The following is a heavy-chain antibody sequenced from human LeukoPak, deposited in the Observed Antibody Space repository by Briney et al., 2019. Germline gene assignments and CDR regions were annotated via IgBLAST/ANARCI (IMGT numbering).Heavy chain of an antibody. V-gene: IGHV3-7*01. J-gene: IGHJ4*02. D-gene: IGHD6-13*01. CDR3: AKDSYSRGDY. CDR1: GLTFSSHW. CDR2: IKQDGSVK. Sequence: PGGSLRLSCAASGLTFSSHWMSWVGQAPGKGLEWVANIKQDGSVKTYVDSVKGRFTISRDNAKNSLYLQMNSLRAEDTAVYYCAKDSYSRGDYWGQGTLVTVSS.